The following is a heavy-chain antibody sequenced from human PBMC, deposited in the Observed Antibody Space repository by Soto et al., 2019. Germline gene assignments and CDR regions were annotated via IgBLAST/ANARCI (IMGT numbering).Heavy chain of an antibody. CDR3: ARKAGAQGPMDY. CDR1: GYSFTTYW. D-gene: IGHD6-13*01. CDR2: IYPSDSDT. J-gene: IGHJ4*02. V-gene: IGHV5-51*01. Sequence: GESLKISCKGSGYSFTTYWIGWVRQMPGKGLEWMGIIYPSDSDTRYSPSYQGQVTISVDKSISSAYLQWSSLKASDTAIYYCARKAGAQGPMDYWGQGTLVTVSS.